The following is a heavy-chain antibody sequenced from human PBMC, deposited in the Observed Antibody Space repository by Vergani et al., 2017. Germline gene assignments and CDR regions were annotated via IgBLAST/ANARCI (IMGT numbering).Heavy chain of an antibody. J-gene: IGHJ6*02. D-gene: IGHD2-2*01. V-gene: IGHV3-48*03. CDR3: ARESPLVVPAAIFYYYDGMDV. CDR2: ISSSGSTI. CDR1: GFTFSSYE. Sequence: EVQLVESGGGLVQPGGSLRLSCAASGFTFSSYEMNWVRQAPGKGLEWVSYISSSGSTIYYADSVKGRFTISRDNAKNSLYLQMNSLRAEDTAVYYCARESPLVVPAAIFYYYDGMDVWGQGTTVTVSS.